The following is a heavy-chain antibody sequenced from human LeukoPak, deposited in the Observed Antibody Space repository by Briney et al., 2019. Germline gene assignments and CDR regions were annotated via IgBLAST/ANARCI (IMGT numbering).Heavy chain of an antibody. CDR2: ISWNSGSI. D-gene: IGHD5-24*01. CDR1: GFTFDDYA. CDR3: PKEYGYGYQSNPPFDY. J-gene: IGHJ4*02. V-gene: IGHV3-9*01. Sequence: GRSLRLSCAASGFTFDDYAMHWVRQAPGKGLEWVSGISWNSGSIGYADSVKGRFTISRDNAKSSLYLQMNSLRAEDTSLYYCPKEYGYGYQSNPPFDYWGQGTLVTVSS.